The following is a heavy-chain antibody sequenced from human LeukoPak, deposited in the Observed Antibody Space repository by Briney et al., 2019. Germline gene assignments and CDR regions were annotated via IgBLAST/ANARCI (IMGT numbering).Heavy chain of an antibody. CDR1: GFTFSSYA. V-gene: IGHV3-23*01. Sequence: GGSLRLSCAASGFTFSSYAMSWVRQAPGKGLEWVSAISGSGGSTYYADSVKGRFTISRDNSKNTLYLQMNSLRAEDTAVYYCAKDSRAAAGTDPHYYYYYGMDVWGQGTTVTVSS. J-gene: IGHJ6*02. CDR3: AKDSRAAAGTDPHYYYYYGMDV. CDR2: ISGSGGST. D-gene: IGHD6-13*01.